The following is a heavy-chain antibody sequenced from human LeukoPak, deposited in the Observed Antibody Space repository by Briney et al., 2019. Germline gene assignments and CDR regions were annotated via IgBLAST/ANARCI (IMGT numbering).Heavy chain of an antibody. D-gene: IGHD2-15*01. V-gene: IGHV4-59*08. CDR2: IYYSGST. CDR1: GGSISGYY. Sequence: SETLSLTCTVSGGSISGYYWSWIRPPPGKGLEWIGYIYYSGSTNYNPSLKSRVTISVDTSKNQFSLTLSSVTAADTAVYYCARQLDCSGGSCPYDYWGQGTLVTVSS. J-gene: IGHJ4*02. CDR3: ARQLDCSGGSCPYDY.